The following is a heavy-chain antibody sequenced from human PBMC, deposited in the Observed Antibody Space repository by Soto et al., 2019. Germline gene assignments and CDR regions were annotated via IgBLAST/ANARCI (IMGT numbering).Heavy chain of an antibody. V-gene: IGHV3-7*01. CDR1: GFTFSDEW. CDR3: LKGMDV. Sequence: GGSLRLSCAASGFTFSDEWMNWVRQAPGKGLEWVANTNKDGSQKYYVDSVKGRFTISRDNAKNSLYLQMNSLRAEDTAVYYCLKGMDVWGQGTTVT. J-gene: IGHJ6*02. CDR2: TNKDGSQK.